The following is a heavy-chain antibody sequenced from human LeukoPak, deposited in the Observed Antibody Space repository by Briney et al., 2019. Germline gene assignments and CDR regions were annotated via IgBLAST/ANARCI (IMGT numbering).Heavy chain of an antibody. Sequence: GEPLTISCKGSGYSFTSYWISWVRQMPGKGLEWMGIIYPGDSDTRYSPSFQGQVTISADKSISTAYLQWGSPKASDTAIYYCARCNVGGGANWFDPWGQGTLVTVSS. D-gene: IGHD3-16*01. V-gene: IGHV5-51*01. CDR2: IYPGDSDT. CDR1: GYSFTSYW. CDR3: ARCNVGGGANWFDP. J-gene: IGHJ5*02.